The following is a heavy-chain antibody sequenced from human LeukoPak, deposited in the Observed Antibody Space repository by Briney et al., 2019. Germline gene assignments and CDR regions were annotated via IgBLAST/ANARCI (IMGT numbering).Heavy chain of an antibody. CDR1: GGSISSYY. D-gene: IGHD3-16*01. Sequence: SETLSLTCTVSGGSISSYYWSWIRQPPGKGLEWIGYIYYSGSTNYNPSLKCRVTISVDTSKNQFSLKLSSVTAADTAVYYCSGFSPRLYYFDYWGQGTLVTVSS. CDR2: IYYSGST. J-gene: IGHJ4*02. CDR3: SGFSPRLYYFDY. V-gene: IGHV4-59*01.